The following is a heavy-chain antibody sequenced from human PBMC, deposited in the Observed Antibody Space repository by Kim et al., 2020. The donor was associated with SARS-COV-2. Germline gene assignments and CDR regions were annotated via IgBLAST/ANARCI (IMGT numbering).Heavy chain of an antibody. D-gene: IGHD3-9*01. V-gene: IGHV1-18*04. J-gene: IGHJ3*02. CDR3: GRALGKYYDILTGYWGGEDVYDT. Sequence: ASVKVSCKASGYTFTSYGIIWVRQAPGQGLEWMGWISSYHGKTNYAQILQGRVTMTTDTSTSTAYMELRRLKSDDTAVYYCGRALGKYYDILTGYWGGEDVYDTWGHGTMVTASS. CDR2: ISSYHGKT. CDR1: GYTFTSYG.